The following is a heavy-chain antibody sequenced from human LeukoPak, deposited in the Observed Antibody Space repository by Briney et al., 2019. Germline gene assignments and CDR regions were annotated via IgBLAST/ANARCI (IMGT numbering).Heavy chain of an antibody. Sequence: PGGSLRFSCAASGFTFDDYGMSWVRQAPGKGLEWVSGINWNGGSTDYADSVKGRFTISRDNAKNSLYLQMNSLRAEDTALYYCARDISGEGYSSSWYLDYYYYYMDVWGKGTTVTVSS. CDR2: INWNGGST. CDR3: ARDISGEGYSSSWYLDYYYYYMDV. D-gene: IGHD6-13*01. CDR1: GFTFDDYG. V-gene: IGHV3-20*04. J-gene: IGHJ6*03.